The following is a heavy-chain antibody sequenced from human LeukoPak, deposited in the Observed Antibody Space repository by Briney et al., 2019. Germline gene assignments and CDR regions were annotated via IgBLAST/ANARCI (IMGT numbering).Heavy chain of an antibody. D-gene: IGHD1-26*01. J-gene: IGHJ4*02. CDR1: GGSIGNYY. V-gene: IGHV4-59*01. Sequence: SETLSLTCIVSGGSIGNYYWTWIRQSPGKGLERIGHIYHSGATKYNASLESRVTMSVDTSKNQFSLKLNSVTAADTAIYHCARYSGSPYWYLDHWGQGVLVTVSS. CDR3: ARYSGSPYWYLDH. CDR2: IYHSGAT.